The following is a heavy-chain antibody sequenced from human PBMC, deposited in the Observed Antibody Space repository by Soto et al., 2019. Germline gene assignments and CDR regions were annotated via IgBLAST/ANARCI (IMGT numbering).Heavy chain of an antibody. D-gene: IGHD3-10*01. CDR2: IYHSGST. Sequence: SETLSLTCAVSGGSISSSNWWSWVRQPPGKGLEWIGEIYHSGSTNYNPSLKSRVTISVDKSKNQFSLKLSSVTAADTAVYYCARDYGSGSRDYYYYGMDVWGQGTTVTVSS. V-gene: IGHV4-4*02. CDR1: GGSISSSNW. J-gene: IGHJ6*02. CDR3: ARDYGSGSRDYYYYGMDV.